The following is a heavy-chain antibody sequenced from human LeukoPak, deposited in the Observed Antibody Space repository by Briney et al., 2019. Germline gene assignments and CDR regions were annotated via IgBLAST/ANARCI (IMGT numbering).Heavy chain of an antibody. V-gene: IGHV3-7*01. D-gene: IGHD2-2*01. CDR2: IKQDGSEK. CDR1: GFTFSSYW. Sequence: AGGSLRLSCAASGFTFSSYWMSWVRQAPGKGLEWVANIKQDGSEKYYVDSVKGRFTISRDNAKNSLYLQMNSLRAEDTAVYYCASPHYYCSSTSCYCYWGQGTLVTVSS. J-gene: IGHJ4*02. CDR3: ASPHYYCSSTSCYCY.